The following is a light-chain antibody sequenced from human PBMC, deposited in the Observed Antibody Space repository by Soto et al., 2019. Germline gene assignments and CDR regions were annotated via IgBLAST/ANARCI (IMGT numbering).Light chain of an antibody. CDR1: SSDIGGYNY. CDR2: EVS. Sequence: QSALTQPASVSGSPGQSITISCTGTSSDIGGYNYVSWYQQHPGKAPKLMLYEVSNRPSGVSNRFSGSKSGNTASLTISGLQAADEADYYCNSYTSSSTLYVFGTGTKPTVL. V-gene: IGLV2-14*01. J-gene: IGLJ1*01. CDR3: NSYTSSSTLYV.